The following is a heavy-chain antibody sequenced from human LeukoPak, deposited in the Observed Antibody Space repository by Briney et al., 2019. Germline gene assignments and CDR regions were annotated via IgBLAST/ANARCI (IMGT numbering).Heavy chain of an antibody. Sequence: GGSLRLSCAASGFTFSDYYMSWIRQAPGKGLEWVSYITSSGSTIYYADSVEGRFTISRDNAKNSLYLLMNSLRAEDTAVYYCARVGRGLYCSGGSCSRFSYYYMDVWGKGTTLTVSS. V-gene: IGHV3-11*04. CDR2: ITSSGSTI. CDR1: GFTFSDYY. D-gene: IGHD2-15*01. CDR3: ARVGRGLYCSGGSCSRFSYYYMDV. J-gene: IGHJ6*03.